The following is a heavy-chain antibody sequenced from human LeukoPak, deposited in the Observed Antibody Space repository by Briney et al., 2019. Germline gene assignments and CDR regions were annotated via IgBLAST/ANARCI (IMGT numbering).Heavy chain of an antibody. Sequence: PSETLSLTCTVSGGSISSYYWSWIRQPPGEGLEWIGYIYYSGSTNYNPSLKSRVTISVDTSKNQFSLKLSSVTAADTAVYYCARVGYYDSSGYRRNSPYNWFDPWGQGTLVTVSS. D-gene: IGHD3-22*01. CDR2: IYYSGST. CDR3: ARVGYYDSSGYRRNSPYNWFDP. V-gene: IGHV4-59*01. J-gene: IGHJ5*02. CDR1: GGSISSYY.